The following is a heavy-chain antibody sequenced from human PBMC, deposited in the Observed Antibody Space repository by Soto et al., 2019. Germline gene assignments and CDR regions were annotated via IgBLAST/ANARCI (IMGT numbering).Heavy chain of an antibody. J-gene: IGHJ3*02. D-gene: IGHD6-19*01. CDR1: GGSISSYY. CDR2: IYYSGST. V-gene: IGHV4-59*08. Sequence: SETLSLTCTVSGGSISSYYWSWIRQPPGKGLEWIGYIYYSGSTNYNPSLKSRVTISVDTSKNQFSLKLSSVTAADTAVYYCASGYSSGVEAAFDIWGQGTMVTVSS. CDR3: ASGYSSGVEAAFDI.